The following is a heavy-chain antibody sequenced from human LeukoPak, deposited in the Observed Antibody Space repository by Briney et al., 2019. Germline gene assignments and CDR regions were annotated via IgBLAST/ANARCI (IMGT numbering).Heavy chain of an antibody. CDR2: ISSSGSYI. J-gene: IGHJ4*02. Sequence: GGSLRLSCAASGFTFSSYSMNWVRQAPGKGLEWVSSISSSGSYIYYADSVKGRFTISRDNAKNSLYLQMNSLRAEDTAVYYCARDRIFGVVIMSGFDYWGQGTLVTVSS. CDR1: GFTFSSYS. D-gene: IGHD3-3*02. V-gene: IGHV3-21*01. CDR3: ARDRIFGVVIMSGFDY.